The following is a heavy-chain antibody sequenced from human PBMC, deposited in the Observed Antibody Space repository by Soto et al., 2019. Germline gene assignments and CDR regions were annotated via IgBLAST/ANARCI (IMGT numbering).Heavy chain of an antibody. J-gene: IGHJ4*02. V-gene: IGHV3-53*01. CDR1: GITLSSYY. Sequence: PGRSRRLSCAVSGITLSSYYMSWVRQAAGKGLEWVSVIYAGTITYYADSVKGRFTIYRDNSKNTLNLEMNSLRVEDTPVYYCARIPYDHSGTILDNWGQGTLVTVSS. CDR2: IYAGTIT. CDR3: ARIPYDHSGTILDN. D-gene: IGHD1-26*01.